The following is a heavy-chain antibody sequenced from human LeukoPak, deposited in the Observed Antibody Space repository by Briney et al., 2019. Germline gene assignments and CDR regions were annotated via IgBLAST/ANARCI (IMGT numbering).Heavy chain of an antibody. V-gene: IGHV3-21*01. J-gene: IGHJ4*02. Sequence: GGSLRLSCAASGFTFSSYSMNWVRQAPGKGLEWVSSISSSSSYIYYADSVKGRFTTSRDNAKNSLYLQMNSLRAEDTAVYYCARVSNALIAVAGTYWGQGTLVTVSS. CDR1: GFTFSSYS. D-gene: IGHD6-19*01. CDR3: ARVSNALIAVAGTY. CDR2: ISSSSSYI.